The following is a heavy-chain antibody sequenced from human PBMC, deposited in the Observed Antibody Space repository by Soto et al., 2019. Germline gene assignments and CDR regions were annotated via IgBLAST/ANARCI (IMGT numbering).Heavy chain of an antibody. CDR3: ARRDYGGDIDY. V-gene: IGHV4-4*09. CDR2: AYSSGSI. Sequence: SETLSLTCSVSGVXITRYYWSWIRQPPGKGLEWVGYAYSSGSINYSPSLKSRVTILLDPSKNQFSLQLTSVTVADPAVYYCARRDYGGDIDYWGQGALVTVSS. CDR1: GVXITRYY. J-gene: IGHJ4*02. D-gene: IGHD4-17*01.